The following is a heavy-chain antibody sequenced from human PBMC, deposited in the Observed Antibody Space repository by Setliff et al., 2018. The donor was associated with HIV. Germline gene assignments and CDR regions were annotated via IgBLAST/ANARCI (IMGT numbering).Heavy chain of an antibody. J-gene: IGHJ6*03. Sequence: PSETLSLTCYVTDDPISSYYWSWVRQPAGKGLEWIGRLYVRGDTNYNPSLKSRVTMSLDTSKKHFSLNLKSVTAADTAVYYCALTGHRLLRGYMDVWGKGTTVTVTS. V-gene: IGHV4-4*07. D-gene: IGHD2-15*01. CDR3: ALTGHRLLRGYMDV. CDR2: LYVRGDT. CDR1: DDPISSYY.